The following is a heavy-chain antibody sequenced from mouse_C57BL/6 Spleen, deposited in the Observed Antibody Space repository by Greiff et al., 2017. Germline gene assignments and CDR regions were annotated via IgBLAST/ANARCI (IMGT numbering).Heavy chain of an antibody. Sequence: VQLQQPGAELVMPGASVKLSCKASGYTFTSYWMHWVKQRPGQGLEWIGEIDPSDSYTNYNQKFKGKSTLTVDKSSSTAYMQLSSLTSEDSAVYYCARITTVDDYWGQGTTLTVSS. V-gene: IGHV1-69*01. D-gene: IGHD1-1*01. CDR2: IDPSDSYT. J-gene: IGHJ2*01. CDR3: ARITTVDDY. CDR1: GYTFTSYW.